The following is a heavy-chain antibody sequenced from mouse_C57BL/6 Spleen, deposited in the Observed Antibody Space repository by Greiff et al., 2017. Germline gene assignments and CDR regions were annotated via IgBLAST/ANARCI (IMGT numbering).Heavy chain of an antibody. D-gene: IGHD1-1*01. CDR2: IYPRSGNT. CDR3: AREAYYYGSSYDYAMDY. Sequence: VHLVESGAELARPGASVKLSCKASGYTFTSYGISWVKQRTGQGLEWIGEIYPRSGNTYYNEKFKGKATLTADKSSSTAYMELRSLTSEDSAVYFCAREAYYYGSSYDYAMDYWGQGTSVTVSS. V-gene: IGHV1-81*01. J-gene: IGHJ4*01. CDR1: GYTFTSYG.